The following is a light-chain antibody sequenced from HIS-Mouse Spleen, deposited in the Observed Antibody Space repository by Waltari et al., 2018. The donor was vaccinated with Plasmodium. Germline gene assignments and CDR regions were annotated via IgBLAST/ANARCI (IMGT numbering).Light chain of an antibody. CDR3: YSTDSSGNHRV. V-gene: IGLV3-10*01. CDR1: ALQKKY. J-gene: IGLJ3*02. Sequence: SYYLTQPPPVSVSPGQTARIHCSGDALQKKYAYWYQQKSGQAPVLVSYEDSKRPSGIPERFSGSSSGTMATLTISGAQVEDEADYYCYSTDSSGNHRVFGGGTKLTVL. CDR2: EDS.